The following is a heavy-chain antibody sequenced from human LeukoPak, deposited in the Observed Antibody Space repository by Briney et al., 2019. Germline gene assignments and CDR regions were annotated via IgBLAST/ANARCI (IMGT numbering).Heavy chain of an antibody. CDR2: ISYDGSNK. D-gene: IGHD2-21*01. CDR3: IRGAYHVYAMDV. CDR1: GFTFSSYA. V-gene: IGHV3-30-3*01. J-gene: IGHJ6*02. Sequence: GRSLRLSCAASGFTFSSYAMHWVRQAPGKGLEWVAIISYDGSNKFYADSVKGRFTISRDNSKNTLYLQMNSLRAEDTAVYYCIRGAYHVYAMDVWGQGTTVTVSS.